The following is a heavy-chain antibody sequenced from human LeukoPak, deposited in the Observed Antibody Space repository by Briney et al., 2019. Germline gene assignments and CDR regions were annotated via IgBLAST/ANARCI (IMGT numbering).Heavy chain of an antibody. CDR3: ASRGGGSGRNQT. CDR2: ISSSSSYI. D-gene: IGHD3-10*01. V-gene: IGHV3-21*01. CDR1: GFTFSSYS. J-gene: IGHJ4*02. Sequence: GGSLRLSCAASGFTFSSYSMNWVRQAPGEGLEWVSSISSSSSYIYYADSVKGRFTISRDNAKNSLYLQMNSLRAEDTAVYYCASRGGGSGRNQTWGQGTLVTVSS.